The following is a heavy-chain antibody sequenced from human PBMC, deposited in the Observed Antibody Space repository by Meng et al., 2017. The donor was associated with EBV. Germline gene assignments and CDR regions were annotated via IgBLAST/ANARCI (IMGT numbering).Heavy chain of an antibody. CDR2: FLPRLGAP. CDR3: ASESGRGYTPDY. CDR1: GGPFRYYA. D-gene: IGHD3-10*01. J-gene: IGHJ4*02. V-gene: IGHV1-69*01. Sequence: VQHAAEGKKPGLSLKVSCKTSGGPFRYYAISWVRQAPGQGLEWLGGFLPRLGAPNYAQKFHGRVKITADESTSTHYMDLSSLRSEDTAIYYCASESGRGYTPDYWGQGTLVTVSS.